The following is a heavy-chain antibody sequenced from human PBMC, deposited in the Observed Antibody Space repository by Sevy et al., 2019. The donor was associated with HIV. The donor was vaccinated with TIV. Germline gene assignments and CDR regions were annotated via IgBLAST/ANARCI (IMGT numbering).Heavy chain of an antibody. D-gene: IGHD6-13*01. CDR2: ISHDGRNK. J-gene: IGHJ4*02. V-gene: IGHV3-30*18. CDR1: QFSFSNYDLGFSGYG. Sequence: GGSLRLSCEASQFSFSNYDLGFSGYGMHWVRQAPGKGLEWVAFISHDGRNKYCTDSVKGRFTISRDNSKNTLYLQVNSLRVEDTAIYYCAKDLVSSSWTVFDFWGQGTLVTVSS. CDR3: AKDLVSSSWTVFDF.